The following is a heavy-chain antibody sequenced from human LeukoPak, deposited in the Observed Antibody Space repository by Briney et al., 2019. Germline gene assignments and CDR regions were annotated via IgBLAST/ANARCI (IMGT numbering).Heavy chain of an antibody. J-gene: IGHJ3*02. D-gene: IGHD3-10*01. V-gene: IGHV4-34*01. CDR1: GGSFSGYY. CDR2: IYHTGST. CDR3: AKSNGYGLVDI. Sequence: SETLSLTCAVYGGSFSGYYWSWIRQPPGKGLEWIGSIYHTGSTYYNPSLKSRVTISLDTSRNQFSLKLNSVTAADTAVYYCAKSNGYGLVDIWGQGTMVTVSS.